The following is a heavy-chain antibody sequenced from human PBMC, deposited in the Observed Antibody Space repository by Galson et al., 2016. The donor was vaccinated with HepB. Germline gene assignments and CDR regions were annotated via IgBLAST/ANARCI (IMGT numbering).Heavy chain of an antibody. CDR2: IYYTGST. V-gene: IGHV4-59*12. D-gene: IGHD1-1*01. Sequence: SETLSLTCNVSGGSMSNYYWSWVRQPPGKALEWIGYIYYTGSTNYNPSLKSRVTISVDRPRNQFSLRLSSVTAADTALYYCARDGISGQTAATGEYFHHWGQGTLVTVSS. CDR1: GGSMSNYY. J-gene: IGHJ1*01. CDR3: ARDGISGQTAATGEYFHH.